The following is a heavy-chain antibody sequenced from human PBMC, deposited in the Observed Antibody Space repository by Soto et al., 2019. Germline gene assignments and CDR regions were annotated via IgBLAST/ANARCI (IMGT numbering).Heavy chain of an antibody. CDR1: GYTFTGYY. J-gene: IGHJ4*02. Sequence: QVQLVQSGAEVKKPGASVKVSCKASGYTFTGYYMHWVRQAPGQGLEWMGWINPNSGGTNYAQKFQGWVTMTRDTSTSTAYMELSRLRSDDTAVYYCARVLISSSWYGAFDYWGQGTLVTVSS. V-gene: IGHV1-2*04. D-gene: IGHD6-13*01. CDR2: INPNSGGT. CDR3: ARVLISSSWYGAFDY.